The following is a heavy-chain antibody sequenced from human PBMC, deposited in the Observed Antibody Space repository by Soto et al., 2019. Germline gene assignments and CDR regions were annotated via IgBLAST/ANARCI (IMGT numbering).Heavy chain of an antibody. Sequence: QPGGSLRLSCAASGFTFSSYWMHWVRQAPGKGLVWVSRINSDGSSTSYADSVKGRFTISRDNAKNTLYLQMNSLRAEDTAVYYCARLDVYGDYGGDYYGMDVWGQGTTVTVSS. V-gene: IGHV3-74*01. D-gene: IGHD4-17*01. CDR2: INSDGSST. CDR3: ARLDVYGDYGGDYYGMDV. CDR1: GFTFSSYW. J-gene: IGHJ6*02.